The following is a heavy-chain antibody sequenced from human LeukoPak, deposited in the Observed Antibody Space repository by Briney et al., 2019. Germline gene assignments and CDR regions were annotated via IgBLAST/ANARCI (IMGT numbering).Heavy chain of an antibody. CDR3: ARSPYYDILTGSRGTFDY. CDR2: IYWDDDK. CDR1: GFSLSTSGVG. Sequence: SGPTLVKPTQTLTLTCTFSGFSLSTSGVGVGWIRQPPGKALEWLALIYWDDDKRYGPSLKSRLTITKDTSKNQVVLTMTNMDPVDTATYYCARSPYYDILTGSRGTFDYWGQGTLVTVSS. V-gene: IGHV2-5*05. J-gene: IGHJ4*02. D-gene: IGHD3-9*01.